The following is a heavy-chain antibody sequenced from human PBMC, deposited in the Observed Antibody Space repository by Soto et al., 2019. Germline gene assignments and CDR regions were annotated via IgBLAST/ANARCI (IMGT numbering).Heavy chain of an antibody. CDR2: IYYSGST. D-gene: IGHD3-3*02. J-gene: IGHJ5*02. V-gene: IGHV4-30-4*01. CDR1: GGSIISGGYY. Sequence: SETLSLTYTVSGGSIISGGYYLSRIRQPPGKGLEWIWYIYYSGSTYYNPSLKSRVTISVDTSKNQFSLKLSSVTAADTAVYYCAREKVAIFGVVIIGRWFDPWGQGTLVTVSS. CDR3: AREKVAIFGVVIIGRWFDP.